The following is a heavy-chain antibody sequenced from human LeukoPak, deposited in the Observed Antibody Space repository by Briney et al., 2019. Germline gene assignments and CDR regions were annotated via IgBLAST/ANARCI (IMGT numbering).Heavy chain of an antibody. CDR2: VIPIFGTT. J-gene: IGHJ4*02. CDR1: GDTFNSFA. V-gene: IGHV1-69*13. CDR3: ACRIVGAPTGFDY. Sequence: SVKVSCKASGDTFNSFAINWVRQAPAQGLEWIGQVIPIFGTTNFAQKFQGRVTINADESTSTAYMELSSLRSEDAAVYYCACRIVGAPTGFDYWGQGTLVTVSS. D-gene: IGHD1-26*01.